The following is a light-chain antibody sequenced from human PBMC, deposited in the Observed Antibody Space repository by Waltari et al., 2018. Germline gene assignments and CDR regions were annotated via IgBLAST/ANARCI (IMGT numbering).Light chain of an antibody. J-gene: IGKJ2*01. CDR2: WAS. CDR1: QSVLHNSNNKDS. Sequence: DIVMTQSPDSLAVSLGERATINCKSSQSVLHNSNNKDSVVWYQQKPGQRPKLLIYWASTRESGVPDRFSGGGSGTDFTLTISCLQAEDVAIYYCQQFYDTPYTFGQGTKLEIK. V-gene: IGKV4-1*01. CDR3: QQFYDTPYT.